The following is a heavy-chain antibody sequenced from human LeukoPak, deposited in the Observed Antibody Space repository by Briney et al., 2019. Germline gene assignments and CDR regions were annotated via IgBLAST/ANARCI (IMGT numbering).Heavy chain of an antibody. Sequence: GGSLRLSCAASGFTFDDYATHWVRQAPGKGLEWVSGISWNSGSIGYADSVKGRFTISRDNAKNSLYLQMNSLRAEDTALYYCAKVYYYDSSGYYFDYWGQGTLVTVSS. CDR1: GFTFDDYA. D-gene: IGHD3-22*01. J-gene: IGHJ4*02. CDR2: ISWNSGSI. CDR3: AKVYYYDSSGYYFDY. V-gene: IGHV3-9*01.